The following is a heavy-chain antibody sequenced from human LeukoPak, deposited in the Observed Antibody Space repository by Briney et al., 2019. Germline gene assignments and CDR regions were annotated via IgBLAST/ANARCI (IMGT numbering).Heavy chain of an antibody. V-gene: IGHV3-23*01. Sequence: GGSLRLSCAASGFTFSTYVMSWVRQAPGKGLEWVSFIISSDGTTYYADSVKGRFTISRDSSKNTLYLQMSSLRAEDTAVYYCAKGGDSSGWYNFDYWGQGTLVTVSS. D-gene: IGHD6-19*01. J-gene: IGHJ4*02. CDR3: AKGGDSSGWYNFDY. CDR1: GFTFSTYV. CDR2: IISSDGTT.